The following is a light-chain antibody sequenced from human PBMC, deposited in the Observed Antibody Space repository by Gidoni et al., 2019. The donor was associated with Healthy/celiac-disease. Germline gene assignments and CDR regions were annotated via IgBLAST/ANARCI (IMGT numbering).Light chain of an antibody. CDR2: SAS. V-gene: IGKV1-39*01. Sequence: DSEMTQSPSSLSASVGDRVTITCRASQSISSYLNWYQQKPGKAPQLLIYSASSLQSGGPSRFSGSGSGTDFTLPISSLQPEDFATYYCQQSSSTLFTFGPGTKVDIK. CDR3: QQSSSTLFT. J-gene: IGKJ3*01. CDR1: QSISSY.